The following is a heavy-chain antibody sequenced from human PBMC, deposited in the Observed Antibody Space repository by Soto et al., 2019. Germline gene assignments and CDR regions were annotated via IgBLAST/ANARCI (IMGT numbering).Heavy chain of an antibody. CDR2: ISYDGSNK. D-gene: IGHD3-22*01. CDR3: ARDSVVVVITIGIDY. CDR1: GFTFSSYA. Sequence: GGSLRLSCAASGFTFSSYAMHWVRQAPGKGLEWVAVISYDGSNKYYADSVKGRFTISRDNSKNTLYLQMNSLRAEDTAVYYCARDSVVVVITIGIDYWGQGTLVTVSS. J-gene: IGHJ4*02. V-gene: IGHV3-30-3*01.